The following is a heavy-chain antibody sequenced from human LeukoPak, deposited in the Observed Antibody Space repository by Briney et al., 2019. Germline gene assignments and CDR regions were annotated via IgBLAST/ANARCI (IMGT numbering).Heavy chain of an antibody. CDR1: GYTFTSYD. CDR3: ARVGIVVVVAATEDYYYYYMDV. D-gene: IGHD2-15*01. V-gene: IGHV1-8*03. Sequence: ASVKVSCKASGYTFTSYDINRVRQATGQGLEWMGRMNPNSGNTGYAQKFQGRVTITRNTSISTAYMELSSLRSEDTAVYYCARVGIVVVVAATEDYYYYYMDVWGKGTTVTVSS. CDR2: MNPNSGNT. J-gene: IGHJ6*03.